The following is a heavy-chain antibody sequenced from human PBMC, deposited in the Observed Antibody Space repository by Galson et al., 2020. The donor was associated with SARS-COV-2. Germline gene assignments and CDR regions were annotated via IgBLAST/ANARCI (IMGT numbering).Heavy chain of an antibody. CDR1: GLIVSNNY. J-gene: IGHJ4*02. CDR2: IYIGDYT. D-gene: IGHD5-12*01. CDR3: AKHKFHTGYDFFDS. Sequence: GESLKISCAASGLIVSNNYMSWVRQAPGKGLEWVSVIYIGDYTYYADSVRGRFTISRDSSKNTLYLQMDSLRVEDTAVYYCAKHKFHTGYDFFDSWGQGTLVTVSS. V-gene: IGHV3-66*02.